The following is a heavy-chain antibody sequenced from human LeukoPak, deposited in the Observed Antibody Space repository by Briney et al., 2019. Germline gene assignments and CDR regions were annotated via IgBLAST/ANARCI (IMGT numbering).Heavy chain of an antibody. CDR1: GYTFTDYY. D-gene: IGHD2-2*01. J-gene: IGHJ4*02. V-gene: IGHV1-2*02. CDR2: INPNDGDA. CDR3: ARANFLYCSSTTCLFDY. Sequence: ASVKVSCKASGYTFTDYYMHWVRQAPGQGFEWMGWINPNDGDANYAQKFQGRVTMTRDTSTSTAHMEVSRLRSDDTAVYYCARANFLYCSSTTCLFDYWGQGTLVTVSS.